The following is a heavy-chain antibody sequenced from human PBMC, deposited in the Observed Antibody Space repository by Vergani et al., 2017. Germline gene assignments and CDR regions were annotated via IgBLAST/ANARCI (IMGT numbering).Heavy chain of an antibody. J-gene: IGHJ4*02. Sequence: QLQLQESGPGLVKPSQTLSLTCTVSGVSFRSADYYWSWIRQAPGKGLEWIGEICHTEDTKYSPSLKSRVTVSVDESRNLFSLRLNSVTAADTAVYYCATIGYRRWGYYFDYWGQGILVPVSS. CDR3: ATIGYRRWGYYFDY. CDR1: GVSFRSADYY. D-gene: IGHD2-2*02. V-gene: IGHV4-30-4*08. CDR2: ICHTEDT.